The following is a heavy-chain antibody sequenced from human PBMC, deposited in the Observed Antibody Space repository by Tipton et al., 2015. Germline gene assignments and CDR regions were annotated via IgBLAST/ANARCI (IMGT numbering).Heavy chain of an antibody. CDR3: FRGYDY. J-gene: IGHJ4*02. CDR1: GFNFGGYA. V-gene: IGHV3-9*01. Sequence: SLRLSCVGSGFNFGGYAMHWARQAPGKGLEWVSGVSWNSADIGYADSVKGRFTISRDNAENSLYLQMNSLRVEDTALYYCFRGYDYWGQGALVTVSS. D-gene: IGHD2-15*01. CDR2: VSWNSADI.